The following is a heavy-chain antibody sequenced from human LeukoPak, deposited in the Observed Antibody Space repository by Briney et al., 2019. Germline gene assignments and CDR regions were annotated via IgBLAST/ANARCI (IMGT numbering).Heavy chain of an antibody. V-gene: IGHV1-69*04. Sequence: SVKVSCKASGGTFSSYAISWVRQAPGQGVEWMGRIIPILGIANYAQKFQGRVTITADKSTSTAYMELRSLRSDDTAVYYCARAGGYSGYDFSGPGEYYYYGMDVWGQGTTVTVSS. CDR3: ARAGGYSGYDFSGPGEYYYYGMDV. CDR1: GGTFSSYA. CDR2: IIPILGIA. J-gene: IGHJ6*02. D-gene: IGHD5-12*01.